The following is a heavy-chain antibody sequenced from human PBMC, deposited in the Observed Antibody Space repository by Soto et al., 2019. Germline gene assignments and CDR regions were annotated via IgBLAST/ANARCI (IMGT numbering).Heavy chain of an antibody. D-gene: IGHD3-22*01. CDR1: GFTFSAYS. CDR2: ISGDGSTT. J-gene: IGHJ4*02. Sequence: LRLSCAASGFTFSAYSMDWVRQAPGRGLEWIAYISGDGSTTFYADSVKGRFTISRDKAKKSLYLQMNSLRDDDSAVYYCARDRFYYDSSGYYFGYYFDYWGRGTLVTVSS. V-gene: IGHV3-48*02. CDR3: ARDRFYYDSSGYYFGYYFDY.